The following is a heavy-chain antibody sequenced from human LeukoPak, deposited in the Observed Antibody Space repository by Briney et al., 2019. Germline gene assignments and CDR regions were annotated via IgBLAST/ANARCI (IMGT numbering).Heavy chain of an antibody. D-gene: IGHD3-22*01. Sequence: GGSLRLSCAASGFTFSNHAMSWVRQAPGKGLQWVSAISGGGVAIYYADSVKGRFTISRDNSKNTLYLQMNSLRAEDTAVYYCAKDGFDYYDSSGYYYFNYWGQGTLVTVS. V-gene: IGHV3-23*01. CDR3: AKDGFDYYDSSGYYYFNY. CDR2: ISGGGVAI. J-gene: IGHJ4*02. CDR1: GFTFSNHA.